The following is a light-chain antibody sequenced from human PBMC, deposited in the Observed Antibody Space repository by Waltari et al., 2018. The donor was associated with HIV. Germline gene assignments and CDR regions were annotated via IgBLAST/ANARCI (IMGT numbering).Light chain of an antibody. CDR2: LGS. J-gene: IGKJ1*01. CDR3: MQALQTPPT. CDR1: QSPLHSNGYNY. V-gene: IGKV2-28*01. Sequence: DIVMTQSPLSLPVTPGEPASISCGSSQSPLHSNGYNYLDWYLQKPGQSPQLLIYLGSNRASGVPDRFSGSGSGTDCTLKISRVEAEDVGVYYCMQALQTPPTFGQGTKVEIK.